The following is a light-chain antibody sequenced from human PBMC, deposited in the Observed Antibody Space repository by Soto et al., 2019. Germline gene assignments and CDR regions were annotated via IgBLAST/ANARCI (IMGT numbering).Light chain of an antibody. CDR2: GAS. CDR1: QNVGNN. Sequence: EIVLTQSPATLSVSPGERATLSCRASQNVGNNLVWYQQKPGQAPRLLIYGASSRATGIPDRFSGSGSGTDFTLTISRLEPEDFAVYYCQQYGSSRWTFGQGTKVDIK. J-gene: IGKJ1*01. CDR3: QQYGSSRWT. V-gene: IGKV3-20*01.